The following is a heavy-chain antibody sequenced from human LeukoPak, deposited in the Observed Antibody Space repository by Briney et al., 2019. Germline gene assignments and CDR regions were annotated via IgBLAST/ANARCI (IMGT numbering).Heavy chain of an antibody. Sequence: GGSLRRSCAASGFPFSIYSMTWGRQSPGNWLDWVATLKPDGTTKFYVDSVKGRFTISRDNALNSLYLQMNSLRAEDTAIYYCARSIPYGTTWYGRSDYWGQGTLVTVSS. V-gene: IGHV3-7*03. D-gene: IGHD6-13*01. J-gene: IGHJ4*02. CDR1: GFPFSIYS. CDR3: ARSIPYGTTWYGRSDY. CDR2: LKPDGTTK.